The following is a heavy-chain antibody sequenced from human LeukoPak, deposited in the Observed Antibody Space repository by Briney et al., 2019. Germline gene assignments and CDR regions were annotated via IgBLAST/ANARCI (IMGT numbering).Heavy chain of an antibody. CDR1: VVSLVDHA. D-gene: IGHD5-18*01. J-gene: IGHJ6*02. V-gene: IGHV3-49*04. Sequence: GGGLRLSCSGSVVSLVDHAMGWVRQAPGGGVERGGFIRGKVYRGNTEYAASVKGRFSISRDDSKSTAYLQMNSLKTEDTAVYYCTRGPIKLWLYYGMDVWGQGTTVTVSS. CDR2: IRGKVYRGNT. CDR3: TRGPIKLWLYYGMDV.